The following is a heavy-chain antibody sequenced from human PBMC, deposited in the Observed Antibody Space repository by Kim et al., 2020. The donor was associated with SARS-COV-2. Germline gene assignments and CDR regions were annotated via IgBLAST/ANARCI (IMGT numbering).Heavy chain of an antibody. J-gene: IGHJ4*02. D-gene: IGHD1-1*01. CDR3: ARDFSVQLSFEADY. Sequence: YAQKFQGRVTMTRDTSTSTVYMELSSLRYEDTAVYYCARDFSVQLSFEADYWGQGTLVTVSS. V-gene: IGHV1-46*01.